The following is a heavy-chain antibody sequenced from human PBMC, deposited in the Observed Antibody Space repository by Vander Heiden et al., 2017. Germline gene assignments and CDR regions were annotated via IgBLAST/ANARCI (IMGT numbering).Heavy chain of an antibody. D-gene: IGHD3-22*01. CDR2: ISGSGGST. Sequence: EVQLLESGGGLVQPGGSLRLSCAASGFTFSSYAMSWVRQAPGKGLEWVSAISGSGGSTYYADSVKGRFTISRDNSKNTLYLQMNSLRAEDTAVYYCAKDEVQDYYDSSTYAFDIWGQGTMVTVSS. J-gene: IGHJ3*02. CDR1: GFTFSSYA. CDR3: AKDEVQDYYDSSTYAFDI. V-gene: IGHV3-23*01.